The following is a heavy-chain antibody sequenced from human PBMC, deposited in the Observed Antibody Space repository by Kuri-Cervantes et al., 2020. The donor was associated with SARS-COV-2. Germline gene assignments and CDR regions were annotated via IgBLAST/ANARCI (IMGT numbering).Heavy chain of an antibody. J-gene: IGHJ5*02. CDR3: ARQMMSSITIFGVVITKNWFDP. V-gene: IGHV4-39*01. D-gene: IGHD3-3*01. CDR1: GDSISSDGHF. Sequence: GSLRLSCTVSGDSISSDGHFWTWIRQPPGKGLEWIGSIYYSGSTYYNPSLKSRVTISVDTSKNQFSLKLSSVTAADTAVYYCARQMMSSITIFGVVITKNWFDPWGQGTLVTVSS. CDR2: IYYSGST.